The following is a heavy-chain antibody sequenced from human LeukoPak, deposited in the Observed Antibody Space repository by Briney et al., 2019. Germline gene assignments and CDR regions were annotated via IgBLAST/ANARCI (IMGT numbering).Heavy chain of an antibody. CDR3: ARGRRWFGELYFDY. CDR1: GGSFSGYY. V-gene: IGHV4-34*01. CDR2: INHSGST. D-gene: IGHD3-10*01. J-gene: IGHJ4*02. Sequence: SETLSLTCAVYGGSFSGYYWSWIRQPPGKGPEWIGEINHSGSTNYNPSLKSRVTISVDTSKNQFSLKLSSVTAADTAVYYCARGRRWFGELYFDYWGQGTLVTVSS.